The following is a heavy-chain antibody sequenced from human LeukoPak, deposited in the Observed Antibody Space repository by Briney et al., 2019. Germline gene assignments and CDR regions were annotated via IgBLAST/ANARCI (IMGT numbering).Heavy chain of an antibody. Sequence: GGSLRLSCVTPGFTFSSYAMSWVRQAPGKGLEWVSAISGSGGSTYYADSVKGRFTISRDNSKNTLYLQMNSLRAEDTAVYYCAKDPLYSSAPNWFDPWGQGTLVTVSS. J-gene: IGHJ5*02. V-gene: IGHV3-23*01. CDR2: ISGSGGST. CDR3: AKDPLYSSAPNWFDP. CDR1: GFTFSSYA. D-gene: IGHD6-19*01.